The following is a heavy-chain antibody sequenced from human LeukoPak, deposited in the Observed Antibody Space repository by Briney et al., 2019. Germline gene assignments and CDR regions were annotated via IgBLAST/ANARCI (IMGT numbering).Heavy chain of an antibody. D-gene: IGHD5-24*01. Sequence: ASVKVSCKASGYTFTSDYMHWVRQAPGQGLEWMGVINPTGGSTSYAHKFQGRITLTRDMSTSTDYLELSSLRSDDTAVYYCARDISVRDAAWWFNPWGQGTLVTVSS. CDR1: GYTFTSDY. CDR2: INPTGGST. J-gene: IGHJ5*02. V-gene: IGHV1-46*01. CDR3: ARDISVRDAAWWFNP.